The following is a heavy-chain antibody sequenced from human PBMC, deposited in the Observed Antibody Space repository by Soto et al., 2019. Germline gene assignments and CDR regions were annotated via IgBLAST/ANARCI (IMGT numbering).Heavy chain of an antibody. Sequence: SETLSLTCTVSGDSMSSHYWNWVRQTPGKGLEWIGCIYFTGSTIYNPSLKSRVTISVDTSKNQFSLKLSSVTAADTAVYYCAREGYSYGAPYYFDYWGQGTLVTVSS. D-gene: IGHD5-18*01. V-gene: IGHV4-59*11. CDR1: GDSMSSHY. J-gene: IGHJ4*02. CDR3: AREGYSYGAPYYFDY. CDR2: IYFTGST.